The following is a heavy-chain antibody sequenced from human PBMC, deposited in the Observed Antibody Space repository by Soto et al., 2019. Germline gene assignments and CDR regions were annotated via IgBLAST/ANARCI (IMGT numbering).Heavy chain of an antibody. J-gene: IGHJ4*02. CDR1: GYTFTSYA. CDR3: ARRSIAARRALDY. V-gene: IGHV7-4-1*01. Sequence: ASVKGSCKAAGYTFTSYAMNWVRQAPGQGLEWMGWINTNTGNPTYAQGFTGRFVFSLDTSVSTAYLQICSLKAEDTAVYYCARRSIAARRALDYWGQGTLVTVSS. CDR2: INTNTGNP. D-gene: IGHD6-6*01.